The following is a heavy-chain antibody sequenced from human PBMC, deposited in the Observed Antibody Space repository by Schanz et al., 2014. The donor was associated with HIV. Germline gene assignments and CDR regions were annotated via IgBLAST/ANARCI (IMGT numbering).Heavy chain of an antibody. J-gene: IGHJ4*02. D-gene: IGHD3-10*01. V-gene: IGHV3-33*05. CDR2: ISYDGTKK. CDR3: ARGFQGFDY. CDR1: GFTFNNYG. Sequence: QVDLVESGGGVVQPGRSLRLSCTASGFTFNNYGMQWVRQAPGKGLEWVAVISYDGTKKHYADSVKGRFTISRDNSKNTLYLQMNSLRAEDTSVYYCARGFQGFDYWGQGTLVTVSS.